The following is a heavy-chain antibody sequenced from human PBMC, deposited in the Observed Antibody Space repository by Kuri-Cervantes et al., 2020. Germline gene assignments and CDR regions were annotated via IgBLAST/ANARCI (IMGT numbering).Heavy chain of an antibody. Sequence: GESLKISCAASGFTFSSYAMHWIRQAPGKGLEWVAVISYDGSNKYYADSVKGRFTISRGNSKNTLYLQMNSLRAEDTAVYYCASKGYSGYDPGVDYFDYWGQGTLVTVSS. CDR2: ISYDGSNK. CDR3: ASKGYSGYDPGVDYFDY. V-gene: IGHV3-30-3*01. J-gene: IGHJ4*02. CDR1: GFTFSSYA. D-gene: IGHD5-12*01.